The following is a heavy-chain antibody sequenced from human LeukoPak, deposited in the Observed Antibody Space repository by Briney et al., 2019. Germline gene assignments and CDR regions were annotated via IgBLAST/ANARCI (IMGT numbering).Heavy chain of an antibody. J-gene: IGHJ5*02. CDR2: MNPESGYT. CDR1: GSTFTNYD. Sequence: ASVKVSCKTSGSTFTNYDFNWVRQATGQGLEWMGWMNPESGYTGYAHKFQGRVTITWNASISTAYMELSSLRSEDTAVYYCARAKGWGELLRNWFDPWGQGTLVTVSS. V-gene: IGHV1-8*03. CDR3: ARAKGWGELLRNWFDP. D-gene: IGHD3-16*01.